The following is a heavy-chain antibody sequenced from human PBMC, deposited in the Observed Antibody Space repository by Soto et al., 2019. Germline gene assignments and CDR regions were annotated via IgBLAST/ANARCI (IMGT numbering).Heavy chain of an antibody. CDR3: ARGDYDMDV. CDR1: GFTFSTYT. CDR2: ISSTGSAT. J-gene: IGHJ6*02. V-gene: IGHV3-48*01. Sequence: EVQVVESGGGLIQPGGSLRLSCAASGFTFSTYTMNWVRQAPGKGLEWVSYISSTGSATYYADSMKGRFTISSDNAKSSLYLQMNSLRAEDTAVYYCARGDYDMDVWGQGTTVTVSS.